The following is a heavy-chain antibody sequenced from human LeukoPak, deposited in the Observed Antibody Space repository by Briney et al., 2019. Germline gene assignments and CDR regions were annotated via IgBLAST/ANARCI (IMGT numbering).Heavy chain of an antibody. Sequence: GGSLRLSCAASGFTFSSHGMSWVRQAPGKGLEWVSFIYSGTIHYSDSVKGRFTISKDNSKNTLYLQMNSLRAEDTAVYYCARRAGAYSHPYDYWGQGTLVTVSS. D-gene: IGHD4/OR15-4a*01. CDR3: ARRAGAYSHPYDY. CDR2: IYSGTI. V-gene: IGHV3-53*01. CDR1: GFTFSSHG. J-gene: IGHJ4*02.